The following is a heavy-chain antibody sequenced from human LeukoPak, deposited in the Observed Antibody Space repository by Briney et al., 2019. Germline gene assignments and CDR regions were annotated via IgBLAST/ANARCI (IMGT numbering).Heavy chain of an antibody. CDR2: VYTSGNT. J-gene: IGHJ4*02. D-gene: IGHD3-10*01. CDR3: VRGGYYYGPSD. V-gene: IGHV4-4*07. Sequence: SETLSLTCTVSGASISTYYWSWIRQPAGKGLEWVGRVYTSGNTNYNPSLKSRVTMSVDTSKNQFSLKLSSVTAADTAVYYCVRGGYYYGPSDWGQGTLVTVSS. CDR1: GASISTYY.